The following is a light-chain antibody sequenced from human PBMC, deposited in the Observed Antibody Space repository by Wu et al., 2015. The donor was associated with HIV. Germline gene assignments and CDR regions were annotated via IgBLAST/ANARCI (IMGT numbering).Light chain of an antibody. CDR3: QHPFT. CDR2: GAS. CDR1: RSVSSSY. V-gene: IGKV3-20*01. Sequence: EIVLTQSPGTLSLSPGERATLSCRASRSVSSSYLAWYQQKPGQAPRLLIYGASSRATGIPDRFSGSGSGTDFTLTISRLEPEDFAVYYCQHPFTFGPGTKVDIK. J-gene: IGKJ3*01.